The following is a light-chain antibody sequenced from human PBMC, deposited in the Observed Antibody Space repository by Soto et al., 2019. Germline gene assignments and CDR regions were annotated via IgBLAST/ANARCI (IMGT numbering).Light chain of an antibody. CDR2: GAS. J-gene: IGKJ4*01. Sequence: DIQLTQSPSFLSASVEDRVTITCRASQGISNNLAWYQHNPGKPPKLLIYGASTLQSGVPSRFSGSGSGTQFTLIISSLQPEDFPTYYCQQLNNYPRALTFGGGTKVEIK. V-gene: IGKV1-9*01. CDR1: QGISNN. CDR3: QQLNNYPRALT.